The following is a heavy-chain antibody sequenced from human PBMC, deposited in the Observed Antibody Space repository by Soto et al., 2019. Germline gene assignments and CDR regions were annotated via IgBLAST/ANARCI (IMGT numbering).Heavy chain of an antibody. D-gene: IGHD2-15*01. CDR1: GYTFTGYY. CDR2: INPDSGGT. Sequence: ASVKVSCKASGYTFTGYYMHWVRQAPGQGLEWMGWINPDSGGTNYAQKFQGWVTMTRDTSISTAYMELSRLRSDDTAVYYCAKAGGGYCSGGSCYGPYYYYYMDVWGKGTTVTVSS. V-gene: IGHV1-2*04. CDR3: AKAGGGYCSGGSCYGPYYYYYMDV. J-gene: IGHJ6*03.